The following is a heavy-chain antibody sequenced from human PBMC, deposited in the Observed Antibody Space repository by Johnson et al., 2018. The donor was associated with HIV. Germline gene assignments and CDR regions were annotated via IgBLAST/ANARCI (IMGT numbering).Heavy chain of an antibody. V-gene: IGHV3-13*01. Sequence: VQLVESGGGLVQPGGSLRLSCAASGFTFRSYDMHWVRQATGKGLEWVSGIGTAGDTYYPGSVKGRFTISRENAKNSLYLQMNSLRVGDTAVYYCARVVVVTAKGAFDIWGQGTMVTVSS. D-gene: IGHD2-21*02. J-gene: IGHJ3*02. CDR3: ARVVVVTAKGAFDI. CDR1: GFTFRSYD. CDR2: IGTAGDT.